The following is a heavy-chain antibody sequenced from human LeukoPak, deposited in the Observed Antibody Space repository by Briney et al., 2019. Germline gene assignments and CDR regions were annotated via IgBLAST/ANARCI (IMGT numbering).Heavy chain of an antibody. Sequence: GGSLRLSCAASGFTFSSYAMHWVRRAPGKGLEWVAVISYDGSNKYYADSVKGRFTISRDNSKNTLYLQMNSLRAEDTAVYYCARDRDYYDSSGYFDYWGQGTLVTVSS. CDR1: GFTFSSYA. CDR3: ARDRDYYDSSGYFDY. V-gene: IGHV3-30*04. CDR2: ISYDGSNK. D-gene: IGHD3-22*01. J-gene: IGHJ4*02.